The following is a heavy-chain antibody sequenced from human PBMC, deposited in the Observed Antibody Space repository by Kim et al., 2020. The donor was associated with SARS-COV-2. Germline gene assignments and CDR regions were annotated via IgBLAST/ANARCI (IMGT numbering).Heavy chain of an antibody. J-gene: IGHJ6*02. V-gene: IGHV1-3*01. Sequence: SRKFKGRVTIARDTPASTAYMKLSSLRSEDTAVYYCARELGRYYYYGMDVWGQGTTVTVSS. D-gene: IGHD3-3*01. CDR3: ARELGRYYYYGMDV.